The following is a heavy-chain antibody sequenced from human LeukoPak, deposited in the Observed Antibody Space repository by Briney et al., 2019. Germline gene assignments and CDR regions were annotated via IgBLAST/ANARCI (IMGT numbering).Heavy chain of an antibody. CDR3: ARSLEWLLYDAFDI. J-gene: IGHJ3*02. V-gene: IGHV4-34*01. CDR2: INHSGST. CDR1: GGSFSGYY. D-gene: IGHD3-3*01. Sequence: PSETLSLTCAVYGGSFSGYYWSWIRQPTGKGLEWIGEINHSGSTNYNPSLKSRVTISVDTSKNQFSLKLSSVTAADTAVYYCARSLEWLLYDAFDIWGQGTMVTVSS.